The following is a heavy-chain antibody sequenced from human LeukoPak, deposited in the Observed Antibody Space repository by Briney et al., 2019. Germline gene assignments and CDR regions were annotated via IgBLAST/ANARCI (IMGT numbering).Heavy chain of an antibody. CDR2: IIPIFGTA. CDR1: GGTFSSYA. V-gene: IGHV1-69*05. CDR3: ARGPLDGSYPYYFDY. Sequence: SVKVSCKASGGTFSSYAINWVRQAPGQGLEWMGGIIPIFGTANYAQKFQGRVTITTDESTSTAYMELSSLRSEDTAVYYCARGPLDGSYPYYFDYWGQGTLVTVSS. J-gene: IGHJ4*02. D-gene: IGHD1-26*01.